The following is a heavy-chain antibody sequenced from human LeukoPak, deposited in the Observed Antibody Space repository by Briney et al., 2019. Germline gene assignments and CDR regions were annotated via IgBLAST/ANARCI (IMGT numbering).Heavy chain of an antibody. CDR2: ISPASGAT. CDR1: GYTFTGSY. J-gene: IGHJ4*02. V-gene: IGHV1-2*02. D-gene: IGHD1-1*01. Sequence: ASVKVSCKASGYTFTGSYMHWVRQAPGQGFEWIGWISPASGATNYAQNFQGRVTLTTDTSITTACMELSSLTSDDTASYYCLNEHGGWGQGTPVTVSS. CDR3: LNEHGG.